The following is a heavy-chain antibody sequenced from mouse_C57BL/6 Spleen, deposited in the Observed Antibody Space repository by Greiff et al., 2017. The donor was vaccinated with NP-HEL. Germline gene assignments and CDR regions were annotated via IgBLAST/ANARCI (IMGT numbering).Heavy chain of an antibody. CDR3: ERGSGSGVDY. CDR2: IYPGAGDT. CDR1: GYAFSSYW. Sequence: VQLKQSGAELVKPGASVKISCKASGYAFSSYWMNWVKQRPGKGLEWIGQIYPGAGDTNYNGKFKGKATLTADKSSSTAYMQPSSLTSEDSAVYFCERGSGSGVDYWGQGTTLTVAS. J-gene: IGHJ2*01. V-gene: IGHV1-80*01. D-gene: IGHD1-1*01.